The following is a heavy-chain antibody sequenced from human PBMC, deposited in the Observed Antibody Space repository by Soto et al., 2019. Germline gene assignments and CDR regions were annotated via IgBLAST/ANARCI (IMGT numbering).Heavy chain of an antibody. CDR3: ARARADYYDSSGYPLGY. J-gene: IGHJ4*02. Sequence: EVQLVESGGGLVQPGGSLRLSCAASGFTFSSYWMSWVRQAPGKGLEWVANIKQDGSEKYYVDSVKCRFTISRDNAKNSLYLQINSPTAEDTAVYYCARARADYYDSSGYPLGYWGQGTLVTVSS. CDR1: GFTFSSYW. D-gene: IGHD3-22*01. CDR2: IKQDGSEK. V-gene: IGHV3-7*04.